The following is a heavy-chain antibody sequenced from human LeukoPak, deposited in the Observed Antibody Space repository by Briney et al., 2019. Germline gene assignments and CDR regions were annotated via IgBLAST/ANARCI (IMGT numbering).Heavy chain of an antibody. J-gene: IGHJ4*02. CDR1: GFSFDDYG. V-gene: IGHV3-20*04. Sequence: PGGSLRLACAASGFSFDDYGMSWVRQAPGKGPEWVSGINWNGGSTGYADSVKGRFTISRDNAKNSLYLQMNSLRAEDTALYYGARDAVLRNIAAVGYFDYWGQGTLLTVSS. CDR2: INWNGGST. D-gene: IGHD6-13*01. CDR3: ARDAVLRNIAAVGYFDY.